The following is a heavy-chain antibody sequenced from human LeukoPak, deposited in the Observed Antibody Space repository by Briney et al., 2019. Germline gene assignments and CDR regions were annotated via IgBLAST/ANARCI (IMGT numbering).Heavy chain of an antibody. D-gene: IGHD6-13*01. Sequence: SETLSLTCTVPGGSISSYYWSWIRQPPGKGLEWFGYIYYSGTTNYNPSLKSRVTISVDTSKNQFSLKLSSVTAADTAVYYCARGVYIAAAQYGYWGQGTLVTVSS. CDR1: GGSISSYY. CDR3: ARGVYIAAAQYGY. J-gene: IGHJ4*02. V-gene: IGHV4-59*01. CDR2: IYYSGTT.